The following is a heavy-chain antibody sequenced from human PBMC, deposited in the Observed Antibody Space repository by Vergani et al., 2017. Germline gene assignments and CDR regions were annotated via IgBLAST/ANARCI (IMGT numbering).Heavy chain of an antibody. V-gene: IGHV4-39*01. J-gene: IGHJ5*02. CDR3: ARHSTVEWLVKLGGIDP. D-gene: IGHD6-19*01. Sequence: QLQLQESGPGLVKPSATLSLTCSVSGASIRSSNYYWGWIRQPPGKGLEWIASIYYSGSTYYNPSLKSRVTISVDTSKNQFFLKLSSVTAADTAVYFWARHSTVEWLVKLGGIDPWGQGILVTVSS. CDR2: IYYSGST. CDR1: GASIRSSNYY.